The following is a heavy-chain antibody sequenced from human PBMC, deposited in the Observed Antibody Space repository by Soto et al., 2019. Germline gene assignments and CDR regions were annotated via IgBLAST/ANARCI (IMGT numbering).Heavy chain of an antibody. CDR1: GGSFSGYY. Sequence: QVQLQQWGAGLLKPSETLSLTCAVYGGSFSGYYWSWIRQPPGKGLEWIGEINHSGSTNYNPSLKSRVTISVETSKNQFSLKLRSVTAADTAVYYCARTPNYDFWSGYFYYYYGMDVWGQGTTVTVSS. CDR2: INHSGST. J-gene: IGHJ6*02. CDR3: ARTPNYDFWSGYFYYYYGMDV. V-gene: IGHV4-34*01. D-gene: IGHD3-3*01.